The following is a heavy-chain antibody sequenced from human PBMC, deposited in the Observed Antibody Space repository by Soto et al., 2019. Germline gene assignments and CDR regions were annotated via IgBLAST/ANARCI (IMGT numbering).Heavy chain of an antibody. CDR1: GFTFSDYY. J-gene: IGHJ4*02. CDR3: AREVSGSYDL. CDR2: ISSGSDYI. D-gene: IGHD1-26*01. Sequence: QVQLVESGGGLVKPGGSLRLSCAASGFTFSDYYMSWIRQAPGKGLEWLSYISSGSDYITYANSVRGRFTISRGNAKNSLYLQMNSLRAEDTAVYYCAREVSGSYDLWGQGTLVTVSS. V-gene: IGHV3-11*06.